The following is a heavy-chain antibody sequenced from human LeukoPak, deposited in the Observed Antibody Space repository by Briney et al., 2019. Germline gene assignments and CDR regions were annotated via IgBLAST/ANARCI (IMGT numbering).Heavy chain of an antibody. D-gene: IGHD1-26*01. V-gene: IGHV5-10-1*01. J-gene: IGHJ4*02. CDR1: GYSFATYW. Sequence: GESLKISCKGSGYSFATYWISWVRQMPRKGLEWMGRIDPIDSYTNYSPSFQGHVTISADKSISTAYLQWSSLKASDTAMYYCARLIRRGWGGATFDYWGQGTLVTVSS. CDR2: IDPIDSYT. CDR3: ARLIRRGWGGATFDY.